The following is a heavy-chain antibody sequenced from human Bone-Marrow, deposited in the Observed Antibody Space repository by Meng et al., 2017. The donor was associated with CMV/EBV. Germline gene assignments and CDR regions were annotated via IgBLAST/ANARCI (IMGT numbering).Heavy chain of an antibody. Sequence: GGSLRLSCAASGFTFSDYYMNWVRQAPGKGLEWVSSISSSSTIYYADSVKGRFTISRDNAKNSLYLQLNSLRAEDTAVYFCARGHRYFDWVPRYFYYGMDAWGQGTTVTVSS. D-gene: IGHD3-9*01. CDR3: ARGHRYFDWVPRYFYYGMDA. V-gene: IGHV3-69-1*02. J-gene: IGHJ6*02. CDR1: GFTFSDYY. CDR2: ISSSSTI.